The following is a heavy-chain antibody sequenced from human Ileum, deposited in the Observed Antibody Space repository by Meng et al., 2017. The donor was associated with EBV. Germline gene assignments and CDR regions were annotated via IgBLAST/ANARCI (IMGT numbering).Heavy chain of an antibody. CDR3: ARIPYGDIYSAYFDY. V-gene: IGHV4-4*02. CDR2: IYHSGAT. CDR1: GGSVNGLPG. D-gene: IGHD2-21*02. J-gene: IGHJ4*02. Sequence: QGALRVSGPGLVKPSGTVSPICTVSGGSVNGLPGWIWVRQPPGEGLEWIGQIYHSGATNYNPSLKSRVTISVDTSENQFSLELNSVTAADTAVYYCARIPYGDIYSAYFDYWSPGTLVTVSS.